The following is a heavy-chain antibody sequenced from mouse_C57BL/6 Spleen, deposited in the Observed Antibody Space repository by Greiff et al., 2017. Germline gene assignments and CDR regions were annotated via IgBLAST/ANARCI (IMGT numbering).Heavy chain of an antibody. CDR1: GYTFTSYW. CDR3: AREDGYLRGFAY. D-gene: IGHD2-3*01. V-gene: IGHV1-52*01. J-gene: IGHJ3*01. Sequence: QVHVKQPGAELVRPGSSVKLSCKASGYTFTSYWMHWVKQRPIQGLEWIGNIDPSDSETHYNQKFKDKATLTVDKSSSTAYMQLSSLTSEDSAVYYGAREDGYLRGFAYWGQGTLVTVSA. CDR2: IDPSDSET.